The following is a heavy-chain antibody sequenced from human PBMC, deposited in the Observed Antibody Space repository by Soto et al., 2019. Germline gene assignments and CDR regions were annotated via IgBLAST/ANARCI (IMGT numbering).Heavy chain of an antibody. Sequence: SGPTLVNPTETLTLTCTVSGFSLSNARRGVSWIRQPPGKALEWLAHIFSNDEKSYSTSLKSRLTISKDTSKSQVVLTMTNMDPVDTATYYCARIDFDFWSGYYTYDYWGQGTLVTVSS. J-gene: IGHJ4*02. CDR1: GFSLSNARRG. D-gene: IGHD3-3*01. CDR3: ARIDFDFWSGYYTYDY. V-gene: IGHV2-26*01. CDR2: IFSNDEK.